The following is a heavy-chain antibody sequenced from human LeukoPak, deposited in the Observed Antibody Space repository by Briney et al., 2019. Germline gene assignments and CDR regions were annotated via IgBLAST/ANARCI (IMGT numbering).Heavy chain of an antibody. J-gene: IGHJ4*02. CDR3: ARGRGGNYFDY. CDR1: EFTFSGYT. CDR2: ISSTSGYI. D-gene: IGHD3-10*01. V-gene: IGHV3-21*01. Sequence: GGSLRLSCSASEFTFSGYTMNWVRQAPGKGLEWVSSISSTSGYIYYADSLKGRFTISRDNAKNALYLQMNSPRAEDTAGYYCARGRGGNYFDYWGQGTLVTVSS.